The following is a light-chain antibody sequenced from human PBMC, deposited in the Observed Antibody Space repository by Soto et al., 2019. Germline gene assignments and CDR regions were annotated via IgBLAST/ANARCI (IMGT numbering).Light chain of an antibody. J-gene: IGLJ1*01. CDR2: EVS. V-gene: IGLV2-14*01. CDR3: NSYTSSTDYV. CDR1: SSDVGRYNY. Sequence: QSVLTQPASVSGSPGQSITISCTGASSDVGRYNYVSWYQLHPGKAPKLIIYEVSNRPSGVSNRFSGSKSGNTASLTISGLRAEDEADYYCNSYTSSTDYVFGTGTKLTVL.